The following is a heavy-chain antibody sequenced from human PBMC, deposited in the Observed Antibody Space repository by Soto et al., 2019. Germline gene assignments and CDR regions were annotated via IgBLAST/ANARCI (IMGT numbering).Heavy chain of an antibody. CDR3: AGGGTFGRVIVPHFDY. D-gene: IGHD3-16*02. J-gene: IGHJ4*02. Sequence: SVKVSCKASGGTFSSYAISWVRQAPGQGLEWMGGIIPIFGTANYAQKFQGRVTITADKSTSTAYMELSSLRSEDTAVYYCAGGGTFGRVIVPHFDYWGQGTLVTVSS. V-gene: IGHV1-69*06. CDR1: GGTFSSYA. CDR2: IIPIFGTA.